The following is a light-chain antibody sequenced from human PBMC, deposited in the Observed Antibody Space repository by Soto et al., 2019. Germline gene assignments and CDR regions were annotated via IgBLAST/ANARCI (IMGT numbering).Light chain of an antibody. J-gene: IGLJ7*01. V-gene: IGLV2-14*01. Sequence: QSVLTQPASVSGSPGQSITISCTGTSSDVGGYNYVSWYHQHPGKVPKLMIYEVTNRPSGVSDRFSGSKSGNTASLTISGLQAEDEADYYCTSYTSSSTLVFGGGTQLTVL. CDR2: EVT. CDR1: SSDVGGYNY. CDR3: TSYTSSSTLV.